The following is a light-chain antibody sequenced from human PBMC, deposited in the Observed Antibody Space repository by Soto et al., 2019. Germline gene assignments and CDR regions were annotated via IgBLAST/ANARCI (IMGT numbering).Light chain of an antibody. V-gene: IGKV1-33*01. CDR2: DAS. CDR1: QDINNY. Sequence: DIQMTQSPSSLSASVGDRVTITCQASQDINNYLNWYQQKSGKAPKLLIYDASDLETGVPSRFSGSGSGTDFTFTISSLQPEDIGTYYCHQYDNLPLTFGGGTKVDIK. CDR3: HQYDNLPLT. J-gene: IGKJ4*01.